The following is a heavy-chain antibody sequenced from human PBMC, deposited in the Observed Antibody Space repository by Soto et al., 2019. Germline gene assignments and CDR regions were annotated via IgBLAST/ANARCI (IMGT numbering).Heavy chain of an antibody. V-gene: IGHV1-69*13. D-gene: IGHD3-22*01. CDR1: GGTFSSYA. CDR3: ASGQGSGYYYYHAFDI. CDR2: IIPIFGTA. J-gene: IGHJ3*02. Sequence: SVKVSCKASGGTFSSYAISWVRQAPGQGLEWMGGIIPIFGTANYAQKFQGRVTITADESTSTAYMELSSLRSEDTAVYYCASGQGSGYYYYHAFDIWGQGTMVTVSS.